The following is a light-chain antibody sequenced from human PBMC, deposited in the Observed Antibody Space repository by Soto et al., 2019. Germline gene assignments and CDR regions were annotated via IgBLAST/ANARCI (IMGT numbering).Light chain of an antibody. Sequence: DIVMTQSPDSLAVSLGERATINCKSSQSVLYSSNNKNYLAWYQQTPGQTPKLLIYWASTRESGVPDRFSGSGSGTDFTLTISSLQAEDVAVYYCQQYYSPPATFGGGTKVEIK. CDR1: QSVLYSSNNKNY. V-gene: IGKV4-1*01. CDR2: WAS. J-gene: IGKJ4*02. CDR3: QQYYSPPAT.